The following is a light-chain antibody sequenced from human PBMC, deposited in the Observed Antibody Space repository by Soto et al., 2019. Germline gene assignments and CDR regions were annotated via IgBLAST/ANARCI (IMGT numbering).Light chain of an antibody. Sequence: EIVMTQSPATLSVSPGARATLSCRASQSVSSDLAWYHQKPGQAPRLLIYGASTRATGIPARFSGSGSGTEFTLTINSLQSEDFAVYYGQQYNNWPRGTFGQGTKVDIK. CDR1: QSVSSD. CDR2: GAS. J-gene: IGKJ1*01. CDR3: QQYNNWPRGT. V-gene: IGKV3-15*01.